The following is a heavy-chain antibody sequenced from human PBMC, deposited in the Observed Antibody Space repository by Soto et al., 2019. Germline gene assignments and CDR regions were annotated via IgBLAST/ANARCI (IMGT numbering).Heavy chain of an antibody. CDR1: GFTVSSNY. Sequence: EVQLVESGGGLVQPGGSLRLSCAASGFTVSSNYMSWVRQAPGKGLEWVSVIYSGGSTYYADSVKGRFTISRHNSKNTLYLQMNSLRAEDTAVYYCAREAPGSSGWYPDAFDIWGQGTMVTVSS. CDR3: AREAPGSSGWYPDAFDI. D-gene: IGHD6-19*01. V-gene: IGHV3-53*04. J-gene: IGHJ3*02. CDR2: IYSGGST.